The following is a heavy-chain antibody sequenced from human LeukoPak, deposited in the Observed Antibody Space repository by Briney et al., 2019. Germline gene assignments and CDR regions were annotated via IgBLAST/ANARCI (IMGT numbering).Heavy chain of an antibody. CDR1: GGSISSGSYY. CDR3: ARVGRTPPKPGYMDV. D-gene: IGHD1-14*01. V-gene: IGHV4-61*02. Sequence: PSQTLSLTCTVSGGSISSGSYYWSWIRQPAGKGLEWIGRIYTSGSTNYNPSPKSRVTISVDTSKNQFSLKLSSVTAADTAVYYCARVGRTPPKPGYMDVWGKGTTVTVSS. CDR2: IYTSGST. J-gene: IGHJ6*03.